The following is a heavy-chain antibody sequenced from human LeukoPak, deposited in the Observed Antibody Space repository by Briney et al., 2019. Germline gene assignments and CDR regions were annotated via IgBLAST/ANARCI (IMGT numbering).Heavy chain of an antibody. CDR2: IYTSGST. D-gene: IGHD3-3*01. Sequence: SETLSLTCTASGGSISSGSYYWSWIRQPAGKGLEWIGRIYTSGSTNYNPSLKSRVTISVDTSKNQFSLKLSSVTAADTAVYYCARDTWVDYDFWSGYYTGEDYYYYGMDVWGQGTTVTVSS. CDR1: GGSISSGSYY. J-gene: IGHJ6*02. CDR3: ARDTWVDYDFWSGYYTGEDYYYYGMDV. V-gene: IGHV4-61*02.